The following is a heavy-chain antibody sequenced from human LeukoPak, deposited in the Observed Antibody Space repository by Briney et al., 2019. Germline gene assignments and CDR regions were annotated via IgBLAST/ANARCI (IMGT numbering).Heavy chain of an antibody. CDR3: ARGILRDYYDSSGFYHRGGVGY. CDR1: GGSVSTGSYY. Sequence: SETLSLTCTVSGGSVSTGSYYWGWIRQPAGRGLEWIGHIHTSGTMNYNASLKSRVRISVGTSKNQFSLRLSSVTAADTAMYFCARGILRDYYDSSGFYHRGGVGYWGQGTLVTVSS. D-gene: IGHD3-22*01. CDR2: IHTSGTM. J-gene: IGHJ4*02. V-gene: IGHV4-61*09.